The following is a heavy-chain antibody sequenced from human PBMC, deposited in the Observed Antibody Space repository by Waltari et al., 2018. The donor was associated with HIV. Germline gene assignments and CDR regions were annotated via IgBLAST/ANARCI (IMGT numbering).Heavy chain of an antibody. CDR2: IRGSGGST. CDR3: VKEHQYSHSWYSYYGMDV. V-gene: IGHV3-23*01. D-gene: IGHD6-13*01. J-gene: IGHJ6*02. Sequence: EVQVLESGGALVQPGGSLRLSCAASGFPFSNYGMNWVRQAPGKGLEWVSTIRGSGGSTYYADSVKGRFTVSRDNSKNTLYPQMNSLRAEDTAVYFCVKEHQYSHSWYSYYGMDVWGQGTTVTVSS. CDR1: GFPFSNYG.